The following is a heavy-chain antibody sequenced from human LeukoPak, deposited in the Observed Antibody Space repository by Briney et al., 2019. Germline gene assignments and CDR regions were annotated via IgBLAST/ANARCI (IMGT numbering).Heavy chain of an antibody. CDR2: ISGSGGST. J-gene: IGHJ6*03. CDR3: AKDAFDYYDSSGYRLHYYYYYMDV. V-gene: IGHV3-23*01. D-gene: IGHD3-22*01. Sequence: PGGSLRLPCAASGFTFSSYAMSWVRQAPGKGLEWVSAISGSGGSTYYADSVKGRFTISRDNSKNTLYLQMNSLRAEDTAVYYCAKDAFDYYDSSGYRLHYYYYYMDVWGKGTTVTVSS. CDR1: GFTFSSYA.